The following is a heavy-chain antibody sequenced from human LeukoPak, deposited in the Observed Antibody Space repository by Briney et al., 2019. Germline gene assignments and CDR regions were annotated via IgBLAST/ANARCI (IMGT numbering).Heavy chain of an antibody. CDR3: ARADCSPPSCYAANDY. J-gene: IGHJ4*02. CDR2: IKQDGNEK. D-gene: IGHD2-2*01. V-gene: IGHV3-7*01. Sequence: GGSLRLSCAASGFTFSSYAMSWVRQAPGKGLEWVANIKQDGNEKYYVDSVKGRFTISRDNAKRSLYLQMNSLRADDTAVYYCARADCSPPSCYAANDYWGQGTLVTVSS. CDR1: GFTFSSYA.